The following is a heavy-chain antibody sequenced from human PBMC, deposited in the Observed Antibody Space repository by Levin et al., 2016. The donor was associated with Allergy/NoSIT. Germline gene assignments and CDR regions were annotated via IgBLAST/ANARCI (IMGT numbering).Heavy chain of an antibody. Sequence: SETLSLTCTVSGGSITKYYWSWIRQPPRKRLEFIGYISDSGTTTYNPSLKRRLTISVDTSKNKLSLRLSSVTAADTAVYYCARSVSWTDRNFDLWGQGTLVTVSS. CDR2: ISDSGTT. V-gene: IGHV4-59*12. CDR3: ARSVSWTDRNFDL. D-gene: IGHD3-16*02. J-gene: IGHJ4*02. CDR1: GGSITKYY.